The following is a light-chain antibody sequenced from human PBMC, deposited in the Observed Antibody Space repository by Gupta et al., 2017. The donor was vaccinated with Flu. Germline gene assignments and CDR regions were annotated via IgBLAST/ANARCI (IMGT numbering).Light chain of an antibody. CDR3: AARDDSLDGWV. V-gene: IGLV1-47*02. CDR2: TDD. Sequence: SANIGSNYVYWYQNGPGRAPTLLIYTDDQRPSGIPGRFSGSKSGTSGSLAISGIRSEDEADYFCAARDDSLDGWVFGGGTKLTVL. CDR1: SANIGSNY. J-gene: IGLJ3*02.